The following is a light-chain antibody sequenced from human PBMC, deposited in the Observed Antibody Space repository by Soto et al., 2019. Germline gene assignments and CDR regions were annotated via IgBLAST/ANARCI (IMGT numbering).Light chain of an antibody. CDR2: KAS. V-gene: IGKV1-5*03. Sequence: DIQMTQSPSTLSASVGDRVAITCRASRNINNLLAWYQQKPGQAPKLLIYKASSLESGGPSRFSSSGSGTVFTLNTISLQPDDFATYYCQRYYSFPLTCGGGTKVEIK. CDR1: RNINNL. CDR3: QRYYSFPLT. J-gene: IGKJ4*01.